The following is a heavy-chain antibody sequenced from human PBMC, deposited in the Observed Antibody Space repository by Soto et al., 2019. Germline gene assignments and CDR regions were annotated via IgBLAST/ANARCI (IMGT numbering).Heavy chain of an antibody. Sequence: SVKVSCKASGGTFSSYAISWVRQAPGQGLEWMGGIIPIFGTANYAQKFQGRVTITADESTSTAYMELSSLRSEDTAVYYCARKRYYDSITPFDPWGQGTLVTVSS. J-gene: IGHJ5*02. CDR3: ARKRYYDSITPFDP. CDR2: IIPIFGTA. D-gene: IGHD3-22*01. CDR1: GGTFSSYA. V-gene: IGHV1-69*13.